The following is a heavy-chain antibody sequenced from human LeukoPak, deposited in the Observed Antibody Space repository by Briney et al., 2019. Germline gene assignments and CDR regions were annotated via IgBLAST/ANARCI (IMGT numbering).Heavy chain of an antibody. D-gene: IGHD3-10*01. Sequence: SETLSLTCTVSGGSISSYYWSWIRQPPGKGLEWIGYIYYSGSTNYNPSLKSRVTISVDTSKNQFSLKLSSVTAADTAVYYCASSHQRWFRESPPGYWGQGTLVTVSS. V-gene: IGHV4-59*01. CDR2: IYYSGST. CDR3: ASSHQRWFRESPPGY. J-gene: IGHJ4*02. CDR1: GGSISSYY.